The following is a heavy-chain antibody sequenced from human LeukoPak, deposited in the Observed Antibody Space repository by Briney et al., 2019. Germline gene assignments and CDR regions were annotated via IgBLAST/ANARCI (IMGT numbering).Heavy chain of an antibody. J-gene: IGHJ5*02. CDR2: ISGSGGST. CDR1: GLTFNNYA. CDR3: AREYPIRYSSGWYPDPSPYNWFDP. D-gene: IGHD6-19*01. Sequence: AGGSLRLSCAASGLTFNNYAMSWVRQAPGKGLEWVSAISGSGGSTYYADSVKGRFTISRDNSKNTLYLQMNSLRAEDTAVYYCAREYPIRYSSGWYPDPSPYNWFDPWGQGTLVTVSS. V-gene: IGHV3-23*01.